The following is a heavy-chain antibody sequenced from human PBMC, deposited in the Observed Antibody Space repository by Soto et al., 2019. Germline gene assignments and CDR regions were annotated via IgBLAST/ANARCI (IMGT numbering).Heavy chain of an antibody. CDR3: ARGGICSGGSCWGYYYYMDV. J-gene: IGHJ6*03. Sequence: SQTLSLTCAISGDSVSSNSAAWNWIRQSPSRGLEWLGRTYYRSKWYNDYAVSVKSRITINPDTPKNQFSLQLNSVTPEDTAVYYCARGGICSGGSCWGYYYYMDVWGKGTTVTVSS. D-gene: IGHD2-15*01. CDR2: TYYRSKWYN. CDR1: GDSVSSNSAA. V-gene: IGHV6-1*01.